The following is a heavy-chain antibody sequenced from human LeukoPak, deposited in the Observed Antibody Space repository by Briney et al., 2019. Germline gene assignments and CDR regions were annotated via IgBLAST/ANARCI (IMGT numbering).Heavy chain of an antibody. Sequence: SETLSPTCTVSGGSISSSSYYWGWIRQPPGKGLEWIGSIYYSGSTYYNPSLKSRVTISVDTSKNQFSLKLSSVTAADTAVYYCARRVGRRFGERTYYYNYMDVWGKGTTVTISS. D-gene: IGHD3-10*01. CDR1: GGSISSSSYY. J-gene: IGHJ6*03. V-gene: IGHV4-39*07. CDR2: IYYSGST. CDR3: ARRVGRRFGERTYYYNYMDV.